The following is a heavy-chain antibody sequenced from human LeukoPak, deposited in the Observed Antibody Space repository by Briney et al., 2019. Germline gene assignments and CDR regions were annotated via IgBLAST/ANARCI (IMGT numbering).Heavy chain of an antibody. V-gene: IGHV3-48*04. CDR2: ISSSSSTI. D-gene: IGHD6-13*01. J-gene: IGHJ4*02. Sequence: GGSLRLSCAASGFTFSSYSMNWVRQAPGKGLEWVSYISSSSSTICYADSVKGRFTISRDNAKNSLYLQMNSLRAEDTAVYYCARDAPSLYSSSWLPFDYWGQGTLVTVSS. CDR3: ARDAPSLYSSSWLPFDY. CDR1: GFTFSSYS.